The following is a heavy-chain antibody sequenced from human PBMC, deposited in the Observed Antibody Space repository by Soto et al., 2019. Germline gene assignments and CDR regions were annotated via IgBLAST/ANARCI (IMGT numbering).Heavy chain of an antibody. J-gene: IGHJ4*02. CDR1: GFTFSDYY. CDR3: AKMSSENYYDPVFS. CDR2: ISSSGNTI. V-gene: IGHV3-11*01. D-gene: IGHD3-22*01. Sequence: QVQLVESGGGLVQTSGSLRIACVASGFTFSDYYMSWVRQAPGKGLEWVSYISSSGNTIYYADCVKGRFTISRDNAKYSVYLQINSLRAEDTALYFCAKMSSENYYDPVFSWGQGTLVTVSS.